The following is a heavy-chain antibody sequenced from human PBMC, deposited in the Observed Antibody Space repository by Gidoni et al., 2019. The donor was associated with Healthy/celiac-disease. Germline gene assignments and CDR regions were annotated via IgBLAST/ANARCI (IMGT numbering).Heavy chain of an antibody. Sequence: QVQLVESGGGVVQPGRYLRLSCAASGFTFSSYGMHWVRQAPGKGLEWVAVISYDGSNKYYADSVKGRFTISRDNSKNTLYLQMNSLRAEDTAVYYCAKAQTGTTPEGDYWGQGTLVTVSS. CDR2: ISYDGSNK. CDR1: GFTFSSYG. CDR3: AKAQTGTTPEGDY. V-gene: IGHV3-30*18. J-gene: IGHJ4*02. D-gene: IGHD1-7*01.